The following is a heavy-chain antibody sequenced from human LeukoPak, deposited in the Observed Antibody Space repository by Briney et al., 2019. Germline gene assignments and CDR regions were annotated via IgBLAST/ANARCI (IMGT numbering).Heavy chain of an antibody. D-gene: IGHD1-26*01. Sequence: GGSLRLSCAASGFTFSSYWMNWVRQAPGKGLEWLSSISSSSYIYYADSVKGRFTISRDNAKNSLYLQMNSLRAEDTAVYYCARAGGPSPLNYFDYWGQGTLVTVSS. CDR3: ARAGGPSPLNYFDY. V-gene: IGHV3-21*01. CDR2: ISSSSYI. CDR1: GFTFSSYW. J-gene: IGHJ4*02.